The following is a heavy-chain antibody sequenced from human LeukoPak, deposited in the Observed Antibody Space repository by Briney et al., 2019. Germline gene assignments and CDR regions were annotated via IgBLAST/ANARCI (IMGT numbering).Heavy chain of an antibody. D-gene: IGHD3-10*01. V-gene: IGHV3-15*01. J-gene: IGHJ3*02. CDR2: VKSKAYGGTA. CDR3: TTGRGAFDI. CDR1: GFTFSNAW. Sequence: GGSLRLSCAASGFTFSNAWMSWVRQAPGKGPEWVGRVKSKAYGGTADYAAPVKGRFTISRDDSKNTLYLQMNSLKTEDTAVYYCTTGRGAFDIWGQGTMVTVSS.